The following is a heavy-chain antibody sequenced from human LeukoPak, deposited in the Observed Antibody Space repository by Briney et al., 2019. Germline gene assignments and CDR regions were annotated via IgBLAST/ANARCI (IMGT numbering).Heavy chain of an antibody. Sequence: GESLQISCQGSGYSFTSYWIGWVRQVPGKGLEWMGIIYPGDSDTRYSPSFQGQVTISADKSISTAYLQWSSLKASDTAMYYCARRSLDYGGFRGAFDIWGQGTMVTVSS. J-gene: IGHJ3*02. CDR1: GYSFTSYW. CDR3: ARRSLDYGGFRGAFDI. V-gene: IGHV5-51*01. D-gene: IGHD4-23*01. CDR2: IYPGDSDT.